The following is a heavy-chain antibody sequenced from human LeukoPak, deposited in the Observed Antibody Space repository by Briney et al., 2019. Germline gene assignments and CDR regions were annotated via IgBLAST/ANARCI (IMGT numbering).Heavy chain of an antibody. CDR3: ARTARQWPPVGSY. Sequence: ASVKVSCKASGYTFTSCYMHWVRQAPGQGLEWMGWISAYNGNTNYAQKLQGRVTMTTDTSTSTAYMELRGLRSDDTAVYYCARTARQWPPVGSYWGQGTLVTVSS. V-gene: IGHV1-18*04. J-gene: IGHJ4*02. CDR2: ISAYNGNT. D-gene: IGHD6-19*01. CDR1: GYTFTSCY.